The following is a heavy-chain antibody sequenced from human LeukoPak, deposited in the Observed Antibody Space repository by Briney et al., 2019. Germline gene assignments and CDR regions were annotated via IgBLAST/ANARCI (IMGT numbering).Heavy chain of an antibody. V-gene: IGHV3-23*01. CDR3: AKATCSGASCYRFDY. CDR2: ISGSGGSST. J-gene: IGHJ4*02. D-gene: IGHD2-15*01. CDR1: GFTFSSYA. Sequence: PGGSLRLSCAASGFTFSSYAMSWVRQAPGKGLEWVSSISGSGGSSTYYADSVKGRFTISRDNSKNTLYLQMNSLRAEDTAVYYCAKATCSGASCYRFDYWGQGTLVTVSS.